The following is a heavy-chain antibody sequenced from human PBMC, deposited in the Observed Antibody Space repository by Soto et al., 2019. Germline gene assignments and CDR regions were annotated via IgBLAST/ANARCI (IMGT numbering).Heavy chain of an antibody. CDR2: ITSRRYGGTA. CDR1: GFIFDDYA. D-gene: IGHD6-25*01. CDR3: TRLGRDGYTTPFDY. J-gene: IGHJ4*02. V-gene: IGHV3-49*03. Sequence: HPGGSLRLSCAPCGFIFDDYAIIWFRQAPGKGLECVGFITSRRYGGTAEYAASVKGRFTISRDDSKSIAYLQMNSLKTEDTAVYYCTRLGRDGYTTPFDYWGQGALVTVSS.